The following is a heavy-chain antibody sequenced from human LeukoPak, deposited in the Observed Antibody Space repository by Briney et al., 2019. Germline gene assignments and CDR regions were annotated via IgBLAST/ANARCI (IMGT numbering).Heavy chain of an antibody. V-gene: IGHV1-2*02. D-gene: IGHD1-26*01. CDR2: INPNSGGT. CDR3: ARDQRNSGSYRFEY. J-gene: IGHJ4*02. CDR1: GYTFTGYY. Sequence: ASVKVSCKASGYTFTGYYMHWVRQAPGQGLEWMGWINPNSGGTNYAQKFQGRVTMTRDTSISTAYMELTSLRSDDTAVYYCARDQRNSGSYRFEYWGQGTLVTVSS.